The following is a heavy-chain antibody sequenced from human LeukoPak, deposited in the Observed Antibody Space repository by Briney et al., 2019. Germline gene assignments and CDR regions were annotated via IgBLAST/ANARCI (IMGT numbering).Heavy chain of an antibody. CDR3: ARVTGQQHYDSSGSADY. CDR1: GGSFSGYY. Sequence: SGTLSLTCAVYGGSFSGYYWSWIRQPPGKGLEWIGEINHSGSTNYNPSLKSRVTISVDTSKNQFSLKLSSVTAADTAVCYCARVTGQQHYDSSGSADYWGQGTLVTVSS. CDR2: INHSGST. J-gene: IGHJ4*02. D-gene: IGHD3-22*01. V-gene: IGHV4-34*01.